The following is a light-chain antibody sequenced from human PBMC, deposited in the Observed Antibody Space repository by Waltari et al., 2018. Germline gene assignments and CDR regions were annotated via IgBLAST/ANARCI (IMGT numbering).Light chain of an antibody. CDR2: GAS. J-gene: IGKJ1*01. Sequence: EKVMTQSPATLSASPGERVTLSCRASQSVGSNLAWYQQKPGQTPRLLIYGASTRAAGIPARFSCSGSATEFTLTISSLQSEDSAFYYCQHYNGWPPWAFGQGTKVEIK. V-gene: IGKV3-15*01. CDR1: QSVGSN. CDR3: QHYNGWPPWA.